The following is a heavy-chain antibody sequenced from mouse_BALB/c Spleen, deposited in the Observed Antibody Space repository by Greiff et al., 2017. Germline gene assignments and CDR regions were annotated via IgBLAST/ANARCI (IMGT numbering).Heavy chain of an antibody. Sequence: QVQLQQPGAELVMPGASVKMSCKASGYTFTDYWMHWVKQRPGQGLEWIGAIDTSGSYTSYNQKFKGKATLTVDESSSTAYMQLSSLTSEDSAVYYCGRGLRLRGYFDYWGQGTTLTVSS. V-gene: IGHV1-69*01. J-gene: IGHJ2*01. CDR3: GRGLRLRGYFDY. CDR1: GYTFTDYW. CDR2: IDTSGSYT. D-gene: IGHD1-2*01.